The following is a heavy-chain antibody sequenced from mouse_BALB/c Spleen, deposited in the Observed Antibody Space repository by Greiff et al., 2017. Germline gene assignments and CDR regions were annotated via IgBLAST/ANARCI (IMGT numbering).Heavy chain of an antibody. D-gene: IGHD1-1*01. CDR3: AKHLYYYGSSYYAMDY. CDR2: IWGGGST. V-gene: IGHV2-6-5*01. Sequence: VQRVESGPGLVAPSQSLSITCTVSGFSLTDYGVSWIRQPPGKGLEWLGVIWGGGSTYYNSALKSRLSISKDNSKSQVFLKMNSLQTDDTAMYYCAKHLYYYGSSYYAMDYWGQGTSVTVSS. J-gene: IGHJ4*01. CDR1: GFSLTDYG.